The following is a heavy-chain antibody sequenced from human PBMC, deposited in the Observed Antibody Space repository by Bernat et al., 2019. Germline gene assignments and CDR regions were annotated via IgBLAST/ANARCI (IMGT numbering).Heavy chain of an antibody. D-gene: IGHD6-13*01. Sequence: QVQLVQSGAEVKKPGASVKVSCKASGYTFTGYYMHWVRQAPGQGLEWMGWINPNSGGTNYAQKFQGRVTMTRDTSISTAYMELSRLRSDDTAVYYCAKGLSSSSWYSPPAHYYYYYGMDVWGQGTTVTVSS. CDR1: GYTFTGYY. V-gene: IGHV1-2*02. CDR2: INPNSGGT. CDR3: AKGLSSSSWYSPPAHYYYYYGMDV. J-gene: IGHJ6*02.